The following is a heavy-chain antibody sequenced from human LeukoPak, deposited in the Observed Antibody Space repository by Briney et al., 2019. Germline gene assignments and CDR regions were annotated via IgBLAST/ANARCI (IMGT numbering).Heavy chain of an antibody. CDR2: IYYSGST. D-gene: IGHD1-26*01. CDR3: ARPSEGATYYYYYMDV. J-gene: IGHJ6*03. V-gene: IGHV4-39*07. CDR1: GGSISSSSYY. Sequence: SETLSLTCTVSGGSISSSSYYWGWIRQPPGKGLEWIGSIYYSGSTYYNPSLKSRVTISVDTSKNQFSLKLSSVTAADTAVYYCARPSEGATYYYYYMDVWGKGTTVTVSS.